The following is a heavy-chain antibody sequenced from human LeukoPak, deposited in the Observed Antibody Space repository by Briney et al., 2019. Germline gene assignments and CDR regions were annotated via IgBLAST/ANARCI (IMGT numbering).Heavy chain of an antibody. CDR2: IGTAGGT. CDR3: ARAGGRNYYDSSGYPTDAFDI. CDR1: GFTFSSYD. V-gene: IGHV3-13*01. D-gene: IGHD3-22*01. Sequence: PGGSLRLSCAASGFTFSSYDMHWVRQATGKGLEWVSAIGTAGGTYYPGSVKGRFTISRENAKNSLYLQMNSLRAGDTAVYYCARAGGRNYYDSSGYPTDAFDIWGQGTMVTVSS. J-gene: IGHJ3*02.